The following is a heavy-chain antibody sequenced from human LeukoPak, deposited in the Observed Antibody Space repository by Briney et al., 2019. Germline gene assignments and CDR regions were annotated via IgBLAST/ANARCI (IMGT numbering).Heavy chain of an antibody. D-gene: IGHD1-14*01. V-gene: IGHV4-34*01. CDR3: ARGKLTEFDY. CDR1: GGSFSDYY. CDR2: INHSGST. J-gene: IGHJ4*02. Sequence: SETLSLTCAVYGGSFSDYYWSWIRQPPGKGLEWIGEINHSGSTNYNPSLKSRVTISLDTSKNQFSLKLSSVTAADTAVYYCARGKLTEFDYWGQGTLVTVSS.